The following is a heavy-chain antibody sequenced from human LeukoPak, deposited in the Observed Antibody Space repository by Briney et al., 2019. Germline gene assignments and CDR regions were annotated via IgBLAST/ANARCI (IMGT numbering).Heavy chain of an antibody. CDR1: GFTFSSYG. Sequence: GGSLRLSCAASGFTFSSYGMHWVRQAPGKGLEWVAVIWYDGSNKYYADSVKGRFTISRDNSKTTLYLQMSSLRAEDTAVYYCAKDTGYYYDSSGMDYWGQGTLVTVSS. D-gene: IGHD3-22*01. CDR3: AKDTGYYYDSSGMDY. J-gene: IGHJ4*02. CDR2: IWYDGSNK. V-gene: IGHV3-33*06.